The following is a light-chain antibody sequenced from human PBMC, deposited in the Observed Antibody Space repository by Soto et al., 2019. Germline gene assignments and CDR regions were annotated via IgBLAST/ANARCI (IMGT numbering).Light chain of an antibody. Sequence: EIVLTQSPGTLSLSPGARATLSCRASQSVSSSFLAWYQQKVGQAPRLLIYGASSRATGIPDRFSGSGSGTDFTLTISRLEPEDFAVYYCQQYCSSPRTFGQGTRLEIK. CDR3: QQYCSSPRT. J-gene: IGKJ5*01. CDR2: GAS. CDR1: QSVSSSF. V-gene: IGKV3-20*01.